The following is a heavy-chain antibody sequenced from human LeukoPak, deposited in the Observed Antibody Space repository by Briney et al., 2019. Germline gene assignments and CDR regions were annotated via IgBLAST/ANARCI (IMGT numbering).Heavy chain of an antibody. V-gene: IGHV4-38-2*02. CDR3: ARDSSGRGYY. D-gene: IGHD6-19*01. CDR2: ICHSGST. Sequence: PSETLSLTCTVSASSISSGYCWGWVRQPPGKGLEWIGSICHSGSTYFNPSLKSRVTISVDTSKKQFPLKLSSVTAADTAVYYCARDSSGRGYYWGQGTLVTVSS. J-gene: IGHJ4*02. CDR1: ASSISSGYC.